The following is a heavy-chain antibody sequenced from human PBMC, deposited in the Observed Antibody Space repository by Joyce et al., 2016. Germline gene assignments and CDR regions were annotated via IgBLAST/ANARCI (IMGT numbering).Heavy chain of an antibody. CDR2: ISSTGST. D-gene: IGHD3-16*01. J-gene: IGHJ4*02. CDR1: GDSVTSLF. Sequence: QVHLQESGPGLVKPSETLSLTCTVSGDSVTSLFWNWIRQPPGKGLDWVAHISSTGSTKYNPSLKSRATISFDAPRNQFSLKLTSVTAADTAIYYCARDGGYYFDYWGQGTLVAVSS. CDR3: ARDGGYYFDY. V-gene: IGHV4-59*02.